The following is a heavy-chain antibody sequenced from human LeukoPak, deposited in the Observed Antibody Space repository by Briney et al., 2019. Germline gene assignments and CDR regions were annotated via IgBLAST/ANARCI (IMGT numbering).Heavy chain of an antibody. J-gene: IGHJ4*02. Sequence: GASVKVSCKASGGTFTSYAISWGRQAPGQGLEWMGGIIPIFGTANYAQKFQGRVTITAAESTSTAYMELSSLRSKATAVYYCARDWKFDTAMVEVYWGQGTLVTVSS. D-gene: IGHD5-18*01. CDR2: IIPIFGTA. CDR3: ARDWKFDTAMVEVY. CDR1: GGTFTSYA. V-gene: IGHV1-69*13.